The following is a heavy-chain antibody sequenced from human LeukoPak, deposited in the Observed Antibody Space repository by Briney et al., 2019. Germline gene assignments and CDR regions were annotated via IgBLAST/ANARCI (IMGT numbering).Heavy chain of an antibody. J-gene: IGHJ3*02. CDR3: ARDSTIFGVPDAFDI. CDR1: GGSISSGSYY. Sequence: PAETLSLTCTLSGGSISSGSYYWSWIRQPAGKGLEWIGRIYTSGSTNYNPSLKSRVTISVDTSKNQFTLKLSSVTAADTAVYYCARDSTIFGVPDAFDIWGQGTMVTVSS. CDR2: IYTSGST. D-gene: IGHD3-3*01. V-gene: IGHV4-61*02.